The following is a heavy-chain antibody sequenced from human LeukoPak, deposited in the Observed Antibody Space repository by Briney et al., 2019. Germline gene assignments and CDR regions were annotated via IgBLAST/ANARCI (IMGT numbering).Heavy chain of an antibody. CDR2: IIPIFDRP. CDR3: ARDHGLYYYDSSGYYPEAFDI. D-gene: IGHD3-22*01. J-gene: IGHJ3*02. V-gene: IGHV1-69*06. Sequence: SVKVSCKTIGGRFKSYGFSWVRQAPGQGLEWMGGIIPIFDRPNYAQKFEGRVTITADKSTNTTYMEISSLTSDDTAVYYCARDHGLYYYDSSGYYPEAFDIWGQGTMVTVSS. CDR1: GGRFKSYG.